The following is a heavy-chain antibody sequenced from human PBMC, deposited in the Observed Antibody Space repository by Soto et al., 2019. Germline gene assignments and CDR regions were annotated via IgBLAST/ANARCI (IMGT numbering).Heavy chain of an antibody. D-gene: IGHD3-22*01. J-gene: IGHJ4*02. V-gene: IGHV3-33*01. CDR3: ARDLASSGYPNYFDY. CDR2: IWYDGSNK. Sequence: QVQLVESGGGVVQPGRSLRLSCAASGFTFSSYGMHWVRQAPGKGLEWVAVIWYDGSNKYYADSVKGRFTISRDNSKNTLYLQMNSLRAEHTAVYYCARDLASSGYPNYFDYCGQGTLVTVSS. CDR1: GFTFSSYG.